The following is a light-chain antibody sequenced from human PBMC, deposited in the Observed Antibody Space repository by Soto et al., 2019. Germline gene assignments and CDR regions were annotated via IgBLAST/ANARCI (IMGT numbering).Light chain of an antibody. CDR2: EGS. CDR3: CSYAGTSTLV. Sequence: QSALTQPASVSGSPGQSITISCTETSSDVGNYNLVSWYQQPPGKAPQLMIYEGSKRPSGVSNRFSGSKSGNTASLTISGLQAEDEADYYCCSYAGTSTLVFGGGTKLTVL. J-gene: IGLJ2*01. CDR1: SSDVGNYNL. V-gene: IGLV2-23*01.